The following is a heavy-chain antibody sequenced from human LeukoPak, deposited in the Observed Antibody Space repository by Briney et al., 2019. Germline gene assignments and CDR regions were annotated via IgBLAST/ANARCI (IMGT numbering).Heavy chain of an antibody. V-gene: IGHV5-10-1*01. CDR3: ACHLYCTGGGCSYFDY. J-gene: IGHJ4*02. CDR2: IDPSDSYI. CDR1: GYSFTSYW. Sequence: PGESLKISCKGSGYSFTSYWISWVRQMPGKGLEWMGRIDPSDSYINYSPSFQGHVSISADKSISTAYLQWSSLKASDTAMYYCACHLYCTGGGCSYFDYWGQGTLVTVSS. D-gene: IGHD2-15*01.